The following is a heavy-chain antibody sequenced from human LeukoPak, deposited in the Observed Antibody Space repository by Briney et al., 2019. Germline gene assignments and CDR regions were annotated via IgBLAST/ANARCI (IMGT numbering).Heavy chain of an antibody. CDR3: ARDSDDSSGYYYNY. Sequence: ASVKVSCKASGYTFTGYYMHWVRQAPGQGLEWMGWINPNSSGTNYAQKFQGRVTITRDTSISTAYMELSRLRSDDTAVYYCARDSDDSSGYYYNYWGQGTLVTVSS. D-gene: IGHD3-22*01. CDR2: INPNSSGT. J-gene: IGHJ4*02. CDR1: GYTFTGYY. V-gene: IGHV1-2*02.